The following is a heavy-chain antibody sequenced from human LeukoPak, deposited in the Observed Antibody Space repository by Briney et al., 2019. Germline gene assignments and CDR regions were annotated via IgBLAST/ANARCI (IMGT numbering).Heavy chain of an antibody. Sequence: PGGSLRLSCAASGFTFSSYAISWVRQAPGQGLEWMGRIIPILGIANYAQKFQGRVTITADKSTSTAYMELSSLRSEDTAAYYCARVPPRPMVFDYWGQGTLVTVSS. CDR3: ARVPPRPMVFDY. D-gene: IGHD3-10*01. J-gene: IGHJ4*02. CDR2: IIPILGIA. CDR1: GFTFSSYA. V-gene: IGHV1-69*04.